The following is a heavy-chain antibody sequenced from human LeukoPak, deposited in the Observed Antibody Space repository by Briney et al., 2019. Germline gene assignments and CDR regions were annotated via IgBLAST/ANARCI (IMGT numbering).Heavy chain of an antibody. CDR1: GFTYSSYW. J-gene: IGHJ1*01. CDR3: ARGSYDSSGYYHYFQH. Sequence: GGSLRLSCAASGFTYSSYWMSWVRQAPGKGLEWVANIKQDGSEKYYVDSVKGRFTISRDNAKNSLYLQMNSLRAEDTAVYYCARGSYDSSGYYHYFQHWGQGTLVTVSS. CDR2: IKQDGSEK. V-gene: IGHV3-7*01. D-gene: IGHD3-22*01.